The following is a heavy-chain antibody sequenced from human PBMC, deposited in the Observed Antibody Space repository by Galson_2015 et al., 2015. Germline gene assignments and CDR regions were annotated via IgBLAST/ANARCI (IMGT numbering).Heavy chain of an antibody. CDR2: T. Sequence: TNYNPSLKSRVTISVDKSKNQFSLKLSSVTAADTAVYYCARDMPLSYASGYYLGWFDPWGQGTLVTVSS. D-gene: IGHD3-22*01. CDR3: ARDMPLSYASGYYLGWFDP. J-gene: IGHJ5*02. V-gene: IGHV4-4*02.